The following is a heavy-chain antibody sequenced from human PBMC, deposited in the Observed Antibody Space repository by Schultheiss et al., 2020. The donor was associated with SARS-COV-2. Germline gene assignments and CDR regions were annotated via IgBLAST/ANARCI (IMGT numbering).Heavy chain of an antibody. CDR1: GFTFSSYA. D-gene: IGHD6-19*01. Sequence: GGSLRLSCAASGFTFSSYAMHWVRQAPGKGLEWVAVISYDGSNKYYADSVKGRFTISRDNSKNTLYLQMNSLRAEDTAVYYCARGYSGWRSEWFDPWGQGTLVTVSS. J-gene: IGHJ5*02. CDR2: ISYDGSNK. V-gene: IGHV3-30*04. CDR3: ARGYSGWRSEWFDP.